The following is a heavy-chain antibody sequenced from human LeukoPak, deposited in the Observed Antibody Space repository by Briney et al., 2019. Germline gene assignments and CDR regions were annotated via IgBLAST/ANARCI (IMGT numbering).Heavy chain of an antibody. V-gene: IGHV1-69*13. Sequence: ASVKVSCKASGGTFSSYAISWVRQAPGQGLEWMGGIIPIFGTANYAQKFQDRVTITAVESMSTVYMELSSLRSEDTAVYYCARGWPAETTVVTPYNYWGQGTLVTVSS. D-gene: IGHD4-23*01. CDR1: GGTFSSYA. CDR2: IIPIFGTA. CDR3: ARGWPAETTVVTPYNY. J-gene: IGHJ4*02.